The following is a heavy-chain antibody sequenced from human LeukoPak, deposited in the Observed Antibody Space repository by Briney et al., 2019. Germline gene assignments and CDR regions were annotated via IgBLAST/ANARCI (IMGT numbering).Heavy chain of an antibody. CDR3: GRDRRGGGMDV. V-gene: IGHV4-59*01. CDR1: GGSISSYY. CDR2: IYFSGST. J-gene: IGHJ6*02. D-gene: IGHD3-16*01. Sequence: SETLSLTCTVSGGSISSYYCSWIRQPPGKGLEWIGYIYFSGSTNYNPSLESRVTISVDTSKNQFSLKLSSVTAADTAVYYCGRDRRGGGMDVWGQGTTVTVSS.